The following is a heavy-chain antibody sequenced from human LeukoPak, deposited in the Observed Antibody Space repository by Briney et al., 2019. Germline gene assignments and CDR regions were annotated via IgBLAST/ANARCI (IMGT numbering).Heavy chain of an antibody. V-gene: IGHV3-23*01. D-gene: IGHD3-10*01. Sequence: PGGSLRLSCAPSGFTFDNFAMTWVRQAPGKGLEWVSEITGSGGSTYYADSVKGRFTISRDNSKNTLYLQMNSLRAEDTAIYYRARGLFDFDYWGQGTLVTVSS. J-gene: IGHJ4*02. CDR1: GFTFDNFA. CDR3: ARGLFDFDY. CDR2: ITGSGGST.